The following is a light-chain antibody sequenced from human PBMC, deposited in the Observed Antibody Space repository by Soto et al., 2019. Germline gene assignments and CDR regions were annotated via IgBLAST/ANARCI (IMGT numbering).Light chain of an antibody. Sequence: SYELTQPPSVSVSPGQTARITCSGDALPKQYAYWYQQKPGQAPVLVIYKDSERPSGIPERFSGSSSGTTVTLTISGVQAEDEADYYCQSADSSGTHWVFGGGTPLTVL. CDR3: QSADSSGTHWV. V-gene: IGLV3-25*02. J-gene: IGLJ3*02. CDR1: ALPKQY. CDR2: KDS.